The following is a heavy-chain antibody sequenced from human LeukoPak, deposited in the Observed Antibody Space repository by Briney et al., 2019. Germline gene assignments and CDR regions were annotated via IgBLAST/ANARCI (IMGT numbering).Heavy chain of an antibody. D-gene: IGHD1-1*01. Sequence: GGSLRLSCAASGFTFDEHDMFWVRQVPGKGLEWVCLISKDGGNKQYADSVKGRFSVSRDNNRNSLSLQMNSLRSEDTALYFCAKRSGAPNNFDYWGQGTLVTVSS. CDR1: GFTFDEHD. J-gene: IGHJ4*02. V-gene: IGHV3-43*02. CDR2: ISKDGGNK. CDR3: AKRSGAPNNFDY.